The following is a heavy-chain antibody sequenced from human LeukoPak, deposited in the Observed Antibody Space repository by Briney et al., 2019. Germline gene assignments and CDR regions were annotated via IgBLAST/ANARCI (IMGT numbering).Heavy chain of an antibody. CDR2: IYHSGTT. CDR1: GDSISSNNW. J-gene: IGHJ4*02. Sequence: PSETLSLTCAVSGDSISSNNWWSWVRQPPGKGLEWVGEIYHSGTTNYRPSLKTRVTISLDKSKNQFSLRLTSVTAAGTAVYYCARDPSGNGVNFDYWGQGTLVTVSS. D-gene: IGHD3-10*01. V-gene: IGHV4-4*02. CDR3: ARDPSGNGVNFDY.